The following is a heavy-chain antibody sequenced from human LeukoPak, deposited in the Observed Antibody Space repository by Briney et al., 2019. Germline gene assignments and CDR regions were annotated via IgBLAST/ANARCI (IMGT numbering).Heavy chain of an antibody. V-gene: IGHV3-7*01. CDR3: EGEGPFDF. J-gene: IGHJ4*02. Sequence: PGGSLRLSCAASGFTFRNYWMSWVRQAPGKGLEWVANIKQDGSEKYYVDSVKGRFTISRDKAKNSLYLQMNSLRTDDTAVYFSEGEGPFDFWGQGTLVTVSS. CDR2: IKQDGSEK. CDR1: GFTFRNYW.